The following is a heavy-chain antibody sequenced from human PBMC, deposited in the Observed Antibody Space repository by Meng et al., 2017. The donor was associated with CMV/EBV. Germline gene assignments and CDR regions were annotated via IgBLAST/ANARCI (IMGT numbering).Heavy chain of an antibody. CDR1: GGTVSSYG. CDR2: IIPIFGTA. J-gene: IGHJ4*02. V-gene: IGHV1-69*12. CDR3: ARGSGAGTTWSYFDY. Sequence: QGKGVQLGGEGNKRGSSVKVSGKASGGTVSSYGISWVGQGPGQGLEWMGGIIPIFGTANYAQKFQGRVTITADESTSTAYMELSSLRSEDTAVYYCARGSGAGTTWSYFDYWGQGTLVTVSS. D-gene: IGHD1-7*01.